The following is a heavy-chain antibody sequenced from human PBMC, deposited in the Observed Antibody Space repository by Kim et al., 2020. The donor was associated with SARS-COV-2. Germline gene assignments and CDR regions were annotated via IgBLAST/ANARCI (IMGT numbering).Heavy chain of an antibody. CDR1: GFTFSSYW. V-gene: IGHV3-74*01. D-gene: IGHD6-19*01. CDR2: INSDGSST. CDR3: ARDPRIASSGWSVPNYYYYGMDV. Sequence: GGSLRLSCAASGFTFSSYWMHWVRQAPGKGLVWVSRINSDGSSTSYADSVKGRFTISRDNAKNTLYLQMNSLRAEDTAVYYCARDPRIASSGWSVPNYYYYGMDVWGQGTTVTVSS. J-gene: IGHJ6*02.